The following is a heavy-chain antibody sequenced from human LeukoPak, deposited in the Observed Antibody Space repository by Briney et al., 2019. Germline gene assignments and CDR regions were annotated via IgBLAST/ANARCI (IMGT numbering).Heavy chain of an antibody. J-gene: IGHJ3*02. CDR1: GFTFDDYA. CDR3: TTFITTVGGVIVGGPFDI. D-gene: IGHD3-10*01. V-gene: IGHV3-9*01. CDR2: ISWNSGSI. Sequence: PGGSLRLSCAASGFTFDDYAMHWVRQAPGKGLEWVSGISWNSGSIGYADSVKGRFTISRDNAKNSLYLQMNSLRAEDTALYYCTTFITTVGGVIVGGPFDIWGQGTMVAVSA.